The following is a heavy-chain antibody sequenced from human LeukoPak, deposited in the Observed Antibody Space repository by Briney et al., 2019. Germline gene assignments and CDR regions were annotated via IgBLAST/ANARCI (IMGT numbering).Heavy chain of an antibody. J-gene: IGHJ6*03. D-gene: IGHD3-10*01. Sequence: GASVKVSCKASGGTFSSYAISWVRQAPGQGLEWMGGIIPIFGTANYAQKFQGRVTITADKSTSTAYMELSSLRSEDTAVYYCARGGSGSVYYYYYMDVWGKGTTVTISS. CDR1: GGTFSSYA. CDR3: ARGGSGSVYYYYYMDV. V-gene: IGHV1-69*06. CDR2: IIPIFGTA.